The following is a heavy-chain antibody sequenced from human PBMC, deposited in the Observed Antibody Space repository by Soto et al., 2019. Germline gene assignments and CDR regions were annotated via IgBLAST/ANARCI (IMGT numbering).Heavy chain of an antibody. J-gene: IGHJ4*02. CDR3: AKAREAIVATRYYFDY. CDR2: ISYDGSNK. CDR1: GFTFSSYG. V-gene: IGHV3-30*18. Sequence: GGSLRLSCAASGFTFSSYGMHWVRQAPGKGLEWVAVISYDGSNKYYADSVKGRFTISRDSSKNTLYLQMNSLRAEDTAVYYCAKAREAIVATRYYFDYWGQGTLVTVSS. D-gene: IGHD5-12*01.